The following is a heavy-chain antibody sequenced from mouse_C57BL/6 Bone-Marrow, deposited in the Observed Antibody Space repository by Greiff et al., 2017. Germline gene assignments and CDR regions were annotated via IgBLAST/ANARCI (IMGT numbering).Heavy chain of an antibody. Sequence: EVKVVESGGGLVQPGGSLRLSCATSGFTFSDFYMEWVRQPPGKRLEWIAASRNKANDYTTEYSASVKGRFIVSRDTSQSILYLQMHALRAEDTAIYYCSRDYYGSSYWYFGVWGAGTTVTVSS. CDR2: SRNKANDYTT. CDR3: SRDYYGSSYWYFGV. J-gene: IGHJ1*01. D-gene: IGHD1-1*01. V-gene: IGHV7-1*02. CDR1: GFTFSDFY.